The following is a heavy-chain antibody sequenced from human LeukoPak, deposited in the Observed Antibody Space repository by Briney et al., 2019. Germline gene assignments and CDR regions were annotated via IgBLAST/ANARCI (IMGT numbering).Heavy chain of an antibody. CDR1: GFNFDNFA. V-gene: IGHV3-30*04. Sequence: GKSLTLSCVVSGFNFDNFAMHWVRQPLGKGLEWVAVISHDGRTKYYADSMKGRITISRDNTKNSLYLQMNSLRAEDTAVYYCARESSGSRRVNYYYYMDVWGKGTTVTVSS. J-gene: IGHJ6*03. CDR2: ISHDGRTK. CDR3: ARESSGSRRVNYYYYMDV. D-gene: IGHD1-26*01.